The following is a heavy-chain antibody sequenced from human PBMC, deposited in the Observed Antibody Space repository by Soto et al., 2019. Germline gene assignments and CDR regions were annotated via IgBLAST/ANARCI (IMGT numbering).Heavy chain of an antibody. D-gene: IGHD6-6*01. V-gene: IGHV4-39*01. Sequence: SETLSLTCPVSGGSISSSSYYWGWIRQPPGKGLEWIGSIYYSGSTYYNPSLKSRVTISVDTSKNQFSLKLSSVTAADTAVYYCARQVSGYSSSPKGGMDVWGQGTTVTVYS. CDR1: GGSISSSSYY. CDR2: IYYSGST. J-gene: IGHJ6*02. CDR3: ARQVSGYSSSPKGGMDV.